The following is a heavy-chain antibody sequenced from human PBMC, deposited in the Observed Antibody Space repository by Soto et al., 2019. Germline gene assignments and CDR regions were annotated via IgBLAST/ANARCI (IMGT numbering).Heavy chain of an antibody. Sequence: QEQVVESGGDVVQPGRSLRRCCAASGFIFNNFAMHWVRQARGRGLEWVSIISYDGRDKFYADSVKGRFTVSRDSSKDTLYLQMNSLRVEDTAVYYCARDSYGMDVWGQGTTVSVS. V-gene: IGHV3-33*01. CDR1: GFIFNNFA. J-gene: IGHJ6*02. CDR3: ARDSYGMDV. CDR2: ISYDGRDK.